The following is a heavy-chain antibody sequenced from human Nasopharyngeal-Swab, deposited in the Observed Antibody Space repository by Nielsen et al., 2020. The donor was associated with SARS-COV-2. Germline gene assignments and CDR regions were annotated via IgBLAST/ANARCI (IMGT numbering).Heavy chain of an antibody. J-gene: IGHJ5*02. CDR3: ARDWGGGSRNWFDP. V-gene: IGHV4-39*07. Sequence: SETLSPTFTVPGGPISSSSYYWCWIRQPPGKGLEWIGSIYYSGSTYHNPSLKSRVTISVDTSKNQFSLKLSSVTAADTAVDYCARDWGGGSRNWFDPWGQGTLVTVSS. D-gene: IGHD2-15*01. CDR2: IYYSGST. CDR1: GGPISSSSYY.